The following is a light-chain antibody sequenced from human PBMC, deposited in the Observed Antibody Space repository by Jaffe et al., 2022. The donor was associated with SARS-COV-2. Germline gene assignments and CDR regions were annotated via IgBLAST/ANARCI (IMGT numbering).Light chain of an antibody. CDR1: SSDVGGYNY. J-gene: IGLJ1*01. CDR3: NSYAGRDSFV. CDR2: GVN. V-gene: IGLV2-8*01. Sequence: QSALTQPPSASGSPGQSVTISCTGTSSDVGGYNYVSWYQQHPGKAPKLVIYGVNKRPSGVPDRFSGSKSGNTASLTVSGLQAEDEADYYCNSYAGRDSFVFGTGTKVTVL.